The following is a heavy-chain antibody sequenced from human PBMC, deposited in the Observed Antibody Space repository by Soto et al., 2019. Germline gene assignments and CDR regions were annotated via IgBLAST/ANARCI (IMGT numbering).Heavy chain of an antibody. Sequence: QVQLVESGGGVVQPGRSLRLSCAASGFTFSSYGMHWVRQAPGKGLEWVAVISYDGSNKYYADSVKGRFTISRDNSKNTLYLQMNSLSAEDTALYYCAKDGTGTSPFGDYVGYYYYGMDVWGQGTTVTVSS. CDR1: GFTFSSYG. V-gene: IGHV3-30*18. J-gene: IGHJ6*02. D-gene: IGHD4-17*01. CDR3: AKDGTGTSPFGDYVGYYYYGMDV. CDR2: ISYDGSNK.